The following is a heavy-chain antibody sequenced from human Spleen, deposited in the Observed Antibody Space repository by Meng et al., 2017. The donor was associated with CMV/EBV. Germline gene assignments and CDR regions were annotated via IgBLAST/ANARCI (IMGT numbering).Heavy chain of an antibody. CDR1: GGSFSGYY. J-gene: IGHJ4*02. D-gene: IGHD2-8*01. V-gene: IGHV4-34*01. Sequence: VQLKQWGAGLLKPSETLSLTCVVYGGSFSGYYWSWIRQPPGKGLEWIGEINHSGSTNYNPSLKSRVTISVDTSKNQFSLKLSSVTAADTAVYYCAREGMAIKALGYWGQGTLVTVSS. CDR3: AREGMAIKALGY. CDR2: INHSGST.